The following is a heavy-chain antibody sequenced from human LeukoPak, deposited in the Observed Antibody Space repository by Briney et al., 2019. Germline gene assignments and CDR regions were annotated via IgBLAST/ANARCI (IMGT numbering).Heavy chain of an antibody. CDR3: ARDRLDILTGYTEYFQH. D-gene: IGHD3-9*01. CDR2: TYYSGST. CDR1: GGSISSGGYY. V-gene: IGHV4-31*03. J-gene: IGHJ1*01. Sequence: IPSETLSLTCTVSGGSISSGGYYWSWIRQHPGKGLEWIGYTYYSGSTYYNPSLKSRVTISVDTSKNQFSLKLSSVTAADTAVYYCARDRLDILTGYTEYFQHWGQGTLVTVSS.